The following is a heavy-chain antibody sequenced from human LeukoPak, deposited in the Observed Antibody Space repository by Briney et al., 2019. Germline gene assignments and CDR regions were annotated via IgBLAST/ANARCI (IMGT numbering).Heavy chain of an antibody. CDR2: IKQDGSEK. Sequence: GGSLRLSCAASGFTFSSYWMSWVRQAPGKGLEWVANIKQDGSEKYYVDSVKGRFTISRDNAKNSLYLQMNSLRAEDTAVYYCARAGYNWNDGYYYYYMDVWGKGTTVTVSS. V-gene: IGHV3-7*01. CDR1: GFTFSSYW. D-gene: IGHD1-20*01. CDR3: ARAGYNWNDGYYYYYMDV. J-gene: IGHJ6*03.